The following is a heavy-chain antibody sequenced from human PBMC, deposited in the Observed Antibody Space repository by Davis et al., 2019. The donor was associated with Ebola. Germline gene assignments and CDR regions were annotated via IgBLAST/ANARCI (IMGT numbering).Heavy chain of an antibody. D-gene: IGHD6-13*01. Sequence: GSLRLSCTVSGGSISSSSYYWGWIRQPPGKGLEWIGSIYYSGSTNYNPSLKSRVTISVDTSKNQFSLKLSSVTAADTAVYYCARGGRIAATTYWFDPWGQGTLVTVSS. CDR1: GGSISSSSYY. CDR3: ARGGRIAATTYWFDP. V-gene: IGHV4-39*07. J-gene: IGHJ5*02. CDR2: IYYSGST.